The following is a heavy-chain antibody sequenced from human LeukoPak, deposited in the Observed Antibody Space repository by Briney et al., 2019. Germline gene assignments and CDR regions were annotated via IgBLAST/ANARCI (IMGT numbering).Heavy chain of an antibody. CDR2: ISGRGDST. J-gene: IGHJ4*02. CDR3: ARVGSRYCSGANCYDGF. Sequence: GGSLRLSCAASGFTFSSYAMNWVRQAPGKGLEWVSVISGRGDSTYYADSVKGRFTISRDNSKNTLYLQMNTLRAEDTAVYYCARVGSRYCSGANCYDGFWGQGTLVSVSS. CDR1: GFTFSSYA. D-gene: IGHD2-15*01. V-gene: IGHV3-23*01.